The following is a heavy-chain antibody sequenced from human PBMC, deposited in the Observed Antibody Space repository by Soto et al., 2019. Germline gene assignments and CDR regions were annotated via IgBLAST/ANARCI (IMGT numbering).Heavy chain of an antibody. CDR1: ELKIIDHG. Sequence: YAASELKIIDHGVHRISKKKGKGLEWVSYISSSSSTIYYADSAKGRFTISRDNAKNSLYLQMNSLRDEDTAVYYCALGWYNWNYNRNYYYYGMDVWGQGTTVTVSS. CDR3: ALGWYNWNYNRNYYYYGMDV. J-gene: IGHJ6*02. D-gene: IGHD1-7*01. V-gene: IGHV3-48*02. CDR2: ISSSSSTI.